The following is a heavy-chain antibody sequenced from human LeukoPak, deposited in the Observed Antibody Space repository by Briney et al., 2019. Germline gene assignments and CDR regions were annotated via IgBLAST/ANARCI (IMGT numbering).Heavy chain of an antibody. CDR3: ARDCSSTSCYGYFGY. V-gene: IGHV1-69*13. CDR2: IIPIFGTA. D-gene: IGHD2-2*01. Sequence: ASVKVSCKASGGTFSSYAISWMRQAPGQGLEWMGGIIPIFGTANYAQKFQGRVTITADESTSTAYMELSSLRSEDTAVYYCARDCSSTSCYGYFGYWGQGTLVTVSS. CDR1: GGTFSSYA. J-gene: IGHJ4*02.